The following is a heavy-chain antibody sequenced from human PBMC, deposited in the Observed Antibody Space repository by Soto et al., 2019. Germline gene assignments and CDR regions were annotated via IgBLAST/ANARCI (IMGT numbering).Heavy chain of an antibody. CDR1: GGSISSSSDF. D-gene: IGHD3-22*01. V-gene: IGHV4-39*01. CDR3: ARHGYHDSSGYYSPCSS. CDR2: LSYSGTT. J-gene: IGHJ5*02. Sequence: SLTCTVSGGSISSSSDFWGWIRQPPGKGLEWIGSLSYSGTTYQNPSLKSRVTLSVDTSRKQFSLNLTSVTAADTAVYYCARHGYHDSSGYYSPCSSWRRGTLVIVST.